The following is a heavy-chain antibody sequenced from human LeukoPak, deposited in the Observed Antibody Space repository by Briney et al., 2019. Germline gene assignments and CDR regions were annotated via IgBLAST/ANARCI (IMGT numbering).Heavy chain of an antibody. J-gene: IGHJ4*02. D-gene: IGHD3-22*01. CDR1: GFTFSSYW. CDR3: ARDLWGYYDSSGYTDDY. V-gene: IGHV3-74*01. CDR2: INSDGSST. Sequence: GGSLRLSCAASGFTFSSYWMHWVRQAPGKRLVWVSRINSDGSSTSYADSVKGRFTISRDNAKNTLYLQMNSLRAEDTAVYYCARDLWGYYDSSGYTDDYWGQGTLVTVSS.